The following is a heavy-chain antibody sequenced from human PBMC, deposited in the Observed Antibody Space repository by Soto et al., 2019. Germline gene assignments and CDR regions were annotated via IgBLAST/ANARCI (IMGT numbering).Heavy chain of an antibody. J-gene: IGHJ4*02. CDR2: INPNSGGT. D-gene: IGHD2-15*01. CDR1: GYTFTGYY. CDR3: ARDSPLGYCSGGSCYSLAFDY. Sequence: QVQLVQSGAEVKKPGASVKVSCKASGYTFTGYYMHWVRQAPGQGLEWMGWINPNSGGTNYAQKFQGWVSMTRATSISAAYMELSRRRSDDTAVYYCARDSPLGYCSGGSCYSLAFDYWGQGTLVTVSS. V-gene: IGHV1-2*04.